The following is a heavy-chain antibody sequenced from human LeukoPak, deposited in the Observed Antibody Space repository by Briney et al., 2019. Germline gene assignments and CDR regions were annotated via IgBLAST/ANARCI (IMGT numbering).Heavy chain of an antibody. D-gene: IGHD5-24*01. CDR3: ALQEMATRYFQH. CDR1: GFTFSSYS. Sequence: GGSLRLSCAASGFTFSSYSMNWVRQAPGKGLEWVSSIGSSGNYIYYADSVKGRFTISRDNAKNSLYLQMNSLRAEDTAVYYCALQEMATRYFQHWGQGTLVTFSS. V-gene: IGHV3-21*01. J-gene: IGHJ1*01. CDR2: IGSSGNYI.